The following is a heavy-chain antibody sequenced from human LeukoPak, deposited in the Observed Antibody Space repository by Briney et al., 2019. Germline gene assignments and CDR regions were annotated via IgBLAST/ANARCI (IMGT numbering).Heavy chain of an antibody. CDR1: GGSISSYY. Sequence: PSETLSLTCTVSGGSISSYYWSWIRQPPGKGLEWIGYIYYSGSTNYNPSLKSRVTISVDTSKNQFSLKLSSVTAADTAVYYCAGFDILTGWAFDIWGQGTMVTVSS. J-gene: IGHJ3*02. D-gene: IGHD3-9*01. V-gene: IGHV4-59*12. CDR3: AGFDILTGWAFDI. CDR2: IYYSGST.